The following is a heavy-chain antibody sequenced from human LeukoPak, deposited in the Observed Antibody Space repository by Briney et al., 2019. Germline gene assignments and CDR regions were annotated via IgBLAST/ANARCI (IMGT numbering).Heavy chain of an antibody. J-gene: IGHJ3*02. CDR2: ICAAGAHT. D-gene: IGHD1-14*01. Sequence: PGGSLGLSCAASGFRFSYHDMHWGRQAPGKGVEFVSSICAAGAHTFYADSVKGRFTISRDNFQSTMYLQMDGLRPEDSAVYYCARELGGTKTGGFDIWGQGTVVTVSS. CDR3: ARELGGTKTGGFDI. V-gene: IGHV3-64*02. CDR1: GFRFSYHD.